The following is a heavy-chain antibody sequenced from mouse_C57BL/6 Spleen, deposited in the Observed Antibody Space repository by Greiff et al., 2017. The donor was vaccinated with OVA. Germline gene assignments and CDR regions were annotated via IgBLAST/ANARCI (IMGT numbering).Heavy chain of an antibody. V-gene: IGHV1-19*01. CDR3: ARDGYEEGDYAMDY. CDR2: INPYNGGT. J-gene: IGHJ4*01. D-gene: IGHD2-2*01. Sequence: EVQLQQSGPVLVKPGASVKMSCKASGYTFTDYYMNWVKQSHGKSLEWIGVINPYNGGTSYNQKFKGKATLTVDKSSSTAYMELNSLTSEDSAVYYCARDGYEEGDYAMDYWGQGTSVTVSS. CDR1: GYTFTDYY.